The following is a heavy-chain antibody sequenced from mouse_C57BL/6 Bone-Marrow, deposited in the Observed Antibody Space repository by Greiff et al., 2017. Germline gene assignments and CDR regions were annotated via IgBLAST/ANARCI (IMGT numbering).Heavy chain of an antibody. Sequence: VQLQQSGPELARPWASVKISCQAFYTFSSRVHFGIRDTNYWMQWVKKRPGQGLEWNGAIYPGNGDTSYNQKFKCKATLTANKSSSTAYITPSSLTSTYSAVDYCSCVYCYGNSSWSMDDWGTGTTVTVSS. V-gene: IGHV1-87*01. D-gene: IGHD1-1*01. J-gene: IGHJ1*03. CDR3: STYSAVDYCSCVYCYGNSSWSMDD. CDR2: GQGLEWNG. CDR1: YTFSSRVH.